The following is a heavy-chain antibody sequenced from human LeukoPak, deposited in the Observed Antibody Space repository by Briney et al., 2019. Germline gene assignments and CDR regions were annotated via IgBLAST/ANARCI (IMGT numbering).Heavy chain of an antibody. CDR2: MITIFGTA. J-gene: IGHJ6*02. V-gene: IGHV1-69*01. CDR3: ARLDEYSSSSRYYGMDV. CDR1: GGTYSSYG. D-gene: IGHD6-6*01. Sequence: GASVRVSCKASGGTYSSYGISTVRQAPGQGLDWMGGMITIFGTANYAQKFQGRVTITADESTSTAYMELSSLRSEDTAVYYCARLDEYSSSSRYYGMDVWGQGTTVTVSS.